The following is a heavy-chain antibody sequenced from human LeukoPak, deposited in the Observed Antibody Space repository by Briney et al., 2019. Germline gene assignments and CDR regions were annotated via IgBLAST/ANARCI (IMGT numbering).Heavy chain of an antibody. CDR1: GYTFTSYY. CDR2: VNPSGGST. Sequence: ASVKVSCKASGYTFTSYYIHWVRQAPGQGLEWMGTVNPSGGSTTYAQKFQGRLTMTRDTSTSTVYMELSSLRSDDTAVYYCARYRNLFDYWGQGTLVTVSS. V-gene: IGHV1-46*01. J-gene: IGHJ4*02. D-gene: IGHD2/OR15-2a*01. CDR3: ARYRNLFDY.